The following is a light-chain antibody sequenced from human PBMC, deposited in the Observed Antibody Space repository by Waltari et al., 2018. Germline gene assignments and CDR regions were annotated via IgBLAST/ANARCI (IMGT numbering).Light chain of an antibody. CDR1: QSVLYSSNNMNY. V-gene: IGKV4-1*01. Sequence: DIVMTQSPDSLAVSLGERATINCKSSQSVLYSSNNMNYLAWYQQKPGQPPKLLIYWASTRESGVPDRFTGSGSGTDFTLTISSLQAEDVAVYYCQQYYSGPFTFGQGTRLEIK. J-gene: IGKJ5*01. CDR2: WAS. CDR3: QQYYSGPFT.